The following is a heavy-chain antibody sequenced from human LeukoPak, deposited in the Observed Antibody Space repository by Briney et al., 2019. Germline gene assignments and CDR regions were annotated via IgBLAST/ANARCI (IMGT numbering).Heavy chain of an antibody. V-gene: IGHV4-30-4*01. CDR1: GGSISSGDYY. Sequence: SETLSLTCTVSGGSISSGDYYWSWIRQPPGKGLEWIGYIYYSGSTYYNPSLKSRVTISVDTSENQFSLKLSSVTAADTAVYYCARVLGNSPESSEYFQHWGQGTLVTVSS. J-gene: IGHJ1*01. CDR3: ARVLGNSPESSEYFQH. CDR2: IYYSGST. D-gene: IGHD4-23*01.